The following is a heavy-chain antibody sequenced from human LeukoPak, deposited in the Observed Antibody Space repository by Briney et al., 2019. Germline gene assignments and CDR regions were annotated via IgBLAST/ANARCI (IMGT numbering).Heavy chain of an antibody. D-gene: IGHD3-10*01. V-gene: IGHV4-34*01. CDR3: ARDHITMVRGGTGLDY. CDR1: GGSFSGYY. CDR2: INHSGST. Sequence: SETLSLTCAVYGGSFSGYYWSWIRQPPGKGLEWIGEINHSGSTNYNPSLKSRVTISVATSKNQFSLKLSSVTAADTAVYYCARDHITMVRGGTGLDYWGQGTLVTVSS. J-gene: IGHJ4*02.